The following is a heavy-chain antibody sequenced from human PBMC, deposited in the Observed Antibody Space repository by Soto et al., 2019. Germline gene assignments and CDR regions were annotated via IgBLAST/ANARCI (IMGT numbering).Heavy chain of an antibody. CDR2: IDTAGRA. CDR1: EFTVSSNY. J-gene: IGHJ6*02. V-gene: IGHV3-53*01. D-gene: IGHD3-3*01. CDR3: ARGATYYDFWSGHYTSYTYYGMDV. Sequence: EVQLVEFGGGLIQPGGSLRVSCAASEFTVSSNYMTWVRQAPGKGLEWVSVIDTAGRANYAESVKGRFTNSRDNSKNTLYLQMNSLRVEDTAVYYCARGATYYDFWSGHYTSYTYYGMDVWGQGTTVTVS.